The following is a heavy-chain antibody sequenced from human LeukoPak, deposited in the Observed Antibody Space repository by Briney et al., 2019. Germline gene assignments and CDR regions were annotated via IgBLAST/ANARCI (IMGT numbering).Heavy chain of an antibody. J-gene: IGHJ4*02. CDR1: GFTVSANY. V-gene: IGHV3-53*01. D-gene: IGHD3-22*01. Sequence: PGGSLRLSCAASGFTVSANYMSWVRQAPGKGLEWGSVIYSGGSTYYADSVKGRFTISRDNSKNTLYLQMNSLRAEDTAVYYCARATYYYDTSGYYYWGQGTLVTVSS. CDR3: ARATYYYDTSGYYY. CDR2: IYSGGST.